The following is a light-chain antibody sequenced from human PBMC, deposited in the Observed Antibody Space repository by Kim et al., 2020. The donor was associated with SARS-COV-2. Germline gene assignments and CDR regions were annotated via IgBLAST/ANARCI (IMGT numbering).Light chain of an antibody. CDR3: EXWDSNIQX. CDR2: VEXSXSY. J-gene: IGLJ3*02. V-gene: IGLV4-60*03. CDR1: RGHSXYF. Sequence: QLALTQSSSASASLGSSVKLTCTLSRGHSXYFTAWXXQQPGKXPRFLMKVEXSXSYNKGGGVPDRFXGSRSGADRYLIISNLHSEDEADYYCEXWDSNIQXXGGGTXLTXX.